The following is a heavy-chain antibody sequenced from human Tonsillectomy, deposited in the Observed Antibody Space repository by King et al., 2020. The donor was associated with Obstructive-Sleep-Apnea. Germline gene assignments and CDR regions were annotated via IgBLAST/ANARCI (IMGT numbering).Heavy chain of an antibody. J-gene: IGHJ6*02. Sequence: LQLQESGPGLVKPSETLSLTCTVSGGSISSSSYYWGWIRQPPGKGLEWIGSIYYSGSTYYNPSLKSRVTISVDTSKNQFSLKLSSVTAADTAVYYCARPGATTTSCYYYGMDVWGQGTTVTVSS. D-gene: IGHD4/OR15-4a*01. CDR3: ARPGATTTSCYYYGMDV. CDR2: IYYSGST. V-gene: IGHV4-39*01. CDR1: GGSISSSSYY.